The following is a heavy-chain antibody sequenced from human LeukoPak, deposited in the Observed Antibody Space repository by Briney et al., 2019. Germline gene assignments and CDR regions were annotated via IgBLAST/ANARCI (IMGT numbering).Heavy chain of an antibody. CDR1: GYTFTSYY. V-gene: IGHV1-46*01. D-gene: IGHD2-8*01. J-gene: IGHJ4*02. CDR3: AGSLGYCTSNVCYLKY. Sequence: GASVKVSCKASGYTFTSYYMHWVQQAPGQGLEWMGIINPSGGSTSYAQKFQDRVTMTTDTYTNTAYMELRSLRSDDTAVYYCAGSLGYCTSNVCYLKYWGQGTLVTVSS. CDR2: INPSGGST.